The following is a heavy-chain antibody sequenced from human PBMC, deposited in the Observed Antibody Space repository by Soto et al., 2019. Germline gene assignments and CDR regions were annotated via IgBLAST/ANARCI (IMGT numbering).Heavy chain of an antibody. D-gene: IGHD4-17*01. J-gene: IGHJ4*02. V-gene: IGHV4-59*01. Sequence: PSETLSLTCTVSGGSISSYYWSWIRQHPGKGLEWIGYIYYSGSTNYNPSLKSRVTISVDTSKNQFSLKLSSVTAADTAVYYCARSLDYGDYGGSFGLYYFDYWGQGTLVTVSS. CDR2: IYYSGST. CDR3: ARSLDYGDYGGSFGLYYFDY. CDR1: GGSISSYY.